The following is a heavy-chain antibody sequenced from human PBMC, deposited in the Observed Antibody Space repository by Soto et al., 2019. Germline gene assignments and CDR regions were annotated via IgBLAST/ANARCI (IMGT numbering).Heavy chain of an antibody. CDR3: AADCSGGSCHLAGY. Sequence: SETLSLTCTVSGGSISSGGYYWSWIRQHPGKGLEWIGYIYYSGSTYYNPSLKSRVTTSVDTSKNQFSLKLSSVTAADTAVYYCAADCSGGSCHLAGYWGQGTLVTVSS. J-gene: IGHJ4*02. D-gene: IGHD2-15*01. CDR1: GGSISSGGYY. V-gene: IGHV4-31*03. CDR2: IYYSGST.